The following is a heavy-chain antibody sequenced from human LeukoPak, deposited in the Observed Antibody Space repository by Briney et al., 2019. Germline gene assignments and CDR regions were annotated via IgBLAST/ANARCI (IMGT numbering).Heavy chain of an antibody. V-gene: IGHV4-59*01. CDR1: GGSISSYY. J-gene: IGHJ4*02. CDR3: ARDHIERGLN. Sequence: SETLSLTCTVSGGSISSYYWSWIRQPPGKGLEWIGYIYYSGSTNYNPSLKSRVTISVDTSKNQFSLKLSPVTAADTAVYYCARDHIERGLNWGQGTLVTVSS. CDR2: IYYSGST.